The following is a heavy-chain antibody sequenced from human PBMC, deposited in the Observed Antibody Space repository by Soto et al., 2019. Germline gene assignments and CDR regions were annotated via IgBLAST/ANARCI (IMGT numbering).Heavy chain of an antibody. V-gene: IGHV3-23*01. J-gene: IGHJ4*02. CDR3: AKVAGVPTYYYGSGSYPKFYYFDY. CDR1: GFTFSSYA. CDR2: ISGSGGST. Sequence: TGGSLRLSCAASGFTFSSYAMSWVRQAPGKGLEWVSAISGSGGSTYYADSVKGRFTISRDNSKNTLYLQMNSLRAEDTAVYYCAKVAGVPTYYYGSGSYPKFYYFDYWGQGTLVTVSS. D-gene: IGHD3-10*01.